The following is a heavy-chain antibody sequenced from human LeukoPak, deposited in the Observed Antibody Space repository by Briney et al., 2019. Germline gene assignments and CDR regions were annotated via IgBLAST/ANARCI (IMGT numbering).Heavy chain of an antibody. CDR3: ARTLQLGRGVDY. D-gene: IGHD1-1*01. J-gene: IGHJ4*02. V-gene: IGHV6-1*01. Sequence: SQTLLLTCAVSGDSVSSDSVAWNWIRQSPSRGLEWLGRTYYRSNWNHDYAIYVQSRIIIHPDTSKNQFSLQLNSVTPEDTAVYYCARTLQLGRGVDYWGQGTL. CDR1: GDSVSSDSVA. CDR2: TYYRSNWNH.